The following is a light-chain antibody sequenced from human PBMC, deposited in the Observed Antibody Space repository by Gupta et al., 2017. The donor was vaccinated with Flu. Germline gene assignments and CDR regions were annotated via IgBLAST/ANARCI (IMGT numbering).Light chain of an antibody. CDR3: LHYYRGARV. V-gene: IGLV7-46*01. J-gene: IGLJ3*02. CDR2: DTS. CDR1: TGAVTSGHY. Sequence: QAVGTQEPSLTVSPGGTVTLTCGSSTGAVTSGHYPYWFQQKHAPATRTLMYDTSKKDSCTPARVSGSVPAGTVAMNRYGAQAEDDSYYSSLHYYRGARVFGGGTKLTVL.